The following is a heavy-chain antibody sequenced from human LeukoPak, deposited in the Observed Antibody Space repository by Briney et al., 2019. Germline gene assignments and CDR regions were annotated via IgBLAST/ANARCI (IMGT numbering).Heavy chain of an antibody. CDR3: ARDYGGNSGWFDP. J-gene: IGHJ5*02. Sequence: ASVKVSCTASGYTFTSYDLNWVRQAAGQGLEWLGWMSPNTGKTGYAQKFQGRVTMTRDTSIDTAYMELSSLSSEDTAIYYCARDYGGNSGWFDPWGQGTLVTVSS. V-gene: IGHV1-8*01. CDR1: GYTFTSYD. D-gene: IGHD4-23*01. CDR2: MSPNTGKT.